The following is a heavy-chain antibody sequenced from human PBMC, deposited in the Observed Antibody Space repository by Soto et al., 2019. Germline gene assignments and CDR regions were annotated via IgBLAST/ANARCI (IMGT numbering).Heavy chain of an antibody. V-gene: IGHV1-46*01. CDR3: ARAGDSNYLLFWFDP. Sequence: ASAEVACKASGYTFTSYYMHWVRQAPGQGLEWMGIINPSGGSTSYAQKFQGRVTMTRDTSTSTVYMELSSLRSEDTAVYYCARAGDSNYLLFWFDPWGQGTLVTVSS. D-gene: IGHD4-4*01. CDR1: GYTFTSYY. CDR2: INPSGGST. J-gene: IGHJ5*02.